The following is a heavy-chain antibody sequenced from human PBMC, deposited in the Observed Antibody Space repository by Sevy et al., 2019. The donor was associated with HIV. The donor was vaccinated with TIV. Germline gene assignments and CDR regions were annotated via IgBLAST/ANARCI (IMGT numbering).Heavy chain of an antibody. CDR2: IGSSSSYI. Sequence: GGSLRLSCAASGFTFSSYSMNWVRQAPGKGLEWVSSIGSSSSYIYYADSVKGRFTISGDNAKNSLHLQMNSLRAEETAVYYCARDRGPPGYTRFYGMDVWGQGTTVTVSS. V-gene: IGHV3-21*01. CDR3: ARDRGPPGYTRFYGMDV. J-gene: IGHJ6*02. D-gene: IGHD5-18*01. CDR1: GFTFSSYS.